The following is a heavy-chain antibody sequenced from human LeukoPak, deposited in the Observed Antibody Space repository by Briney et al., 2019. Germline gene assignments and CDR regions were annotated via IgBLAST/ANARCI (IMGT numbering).Heavy chain of an antibody. D-gene: IGHD4-11*01. Sequence: GGSLRLSCAASGFTFSSYGMHWVRQAPGKGLEWVAVIWYDGSNKYYADSVKGRFTISRDNSKNTLYLQMNSLRAEDTAVYYCAKEGSNYYYYMDVWGKGTTVTVSS. CDR2: IWYDGSNK. J-gene: IGHJ6*03. CDR3: AKEGSNYYYYMDV. CDR1: GFTFSSYG. V-gene: IGHV3-33*06.